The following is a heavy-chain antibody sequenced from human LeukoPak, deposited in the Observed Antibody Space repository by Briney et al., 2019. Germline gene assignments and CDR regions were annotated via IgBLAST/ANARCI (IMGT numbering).Heavy chain of an antibody. J-gene: IGHJ4*02. V-gene: IGHV3-23*01. CDR3: ATAPRHCRGDTCFRYYFAF. CDR2: ISGSTDTT. CDR1: GFTFNNYA. D-gene: IGHD2-15*01. Sequence: TGGSLRLSYAASGFTFNNYAMNWVRQAPGKGLEWVSSISGSTDTTYYADSVKGRFTVSRDNSKNTVFVQMNSLRAEDTAIYYCATAPRHCRGDTCFRYYFAFWGQGTLVTVSS.